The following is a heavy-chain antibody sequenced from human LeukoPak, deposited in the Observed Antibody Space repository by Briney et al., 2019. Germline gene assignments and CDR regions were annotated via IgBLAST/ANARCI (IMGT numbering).Heavy chain of an antibody. Sequence: PSETPSLTCTVSGSSISRDYYWGWIRQPPGKGLEWIGSFSHSGSVYYNPSLESRATISVDTPKNQFSLKLTAVTAADTAFYYCAREVTGSTWSAEFQHWGQGTLVTVS. J-gene: IGHJ1*01. CDR2: FSHSGSV. V-gene: IGHV4-38-2*02. CDR3: AREVTGSTWSAEFQH. CDR1: GSSISRDYY. D-gene: IGHD6-13*01.